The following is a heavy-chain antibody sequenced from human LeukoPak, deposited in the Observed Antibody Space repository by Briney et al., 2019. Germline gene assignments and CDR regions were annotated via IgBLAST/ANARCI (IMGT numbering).Heavy chain of an antibody. Sequence: SETLSLTCTVSGGSISSGNYYWNWIRQHPGEGLEWIGYIYYSGSTYYNPSLKSRVTISVDTSKNQFSLRLSSVTAADTAVYYCARDSQSREFDYWGQGTMVTVSS. CDR3: ARDSQSREFDY. CDR1: GGSISSGNYY. V-gene: IGHV4-31*03. J-gene: IGHJ4*02. D-gene: IGHD6-13*01. CDR2: IYYSGST.